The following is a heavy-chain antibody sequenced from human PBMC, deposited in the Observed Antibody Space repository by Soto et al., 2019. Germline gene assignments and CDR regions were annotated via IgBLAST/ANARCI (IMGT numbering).Heavy chain of an antibody. CDR3: ARGSYGGPSSPIDP. CDR2: INHSGST. Sequence: SETLSLTCAVYGGSFSGYYWSWIRQPPGKGLEWIGEINHSGSTNYNPSLESRVTISVDTSKNQFPLKLNSVTAADTAVYYCARGSYGGPSSPIDPWGQGTLVTVSS. V-gene: IGHV4-34*01. CDR1: GGSFSGYY. J-gene: IGHJ5*02. D-gene: IGHD4-17*01.